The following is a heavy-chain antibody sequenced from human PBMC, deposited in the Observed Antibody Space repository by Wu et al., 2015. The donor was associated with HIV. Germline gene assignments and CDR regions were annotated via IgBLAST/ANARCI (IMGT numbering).Heavy chain of an antibody. V-gene: IGHV1-46*03. D-gene: IGHD1-26*01. Sequence: QVQVLQSGAEVKRPGASVKVSCKVSGSALADLSMHWVRQPPGKGLEWMGIINPSGGSTSYAQKFQGRVTMTRDTSTSTVYMELSSLRSEDTAVYYCGSGSIVGATDFDYWGQGTLVTVSS. J-gene: IGHJ4*02. CDR1: GSALADLS. CDR3: GSGSIVGATDFDY. CDR2: INPSGGST.